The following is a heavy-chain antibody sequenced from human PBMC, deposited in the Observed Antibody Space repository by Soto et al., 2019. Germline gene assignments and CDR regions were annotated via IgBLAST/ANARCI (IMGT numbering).Heavy chain of an antibody. Sequence: GESLKISCKGSGYSFTSYWIGWVRQMPGKGLEWVGIIYPGDSDTRYSPSFQGQVPISAENSISTASLQWSSLKASDTAIYYFAGGGVRGVITRTRDYYGMDVWGQGTTVTVSS. CDR1: GYSFTSYW. CDR3: AGGGVRGVITRTRDYYGMDV. V-gene: IGHV5-51*01. J-gene: IGHJ6*02. CDR2: IYPGDSDT. D-gene: IGHD3-10*01.